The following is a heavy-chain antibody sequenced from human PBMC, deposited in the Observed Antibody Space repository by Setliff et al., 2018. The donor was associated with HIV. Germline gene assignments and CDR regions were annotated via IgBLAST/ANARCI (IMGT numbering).Heavy chain of an antibody. Sequence: PSETLSLTCNVSNGSVNNYWWTWIRQPPGKGLEWIGYIYYSGSTYYNPSLKSRVTISVDTSKNQFSLKLSSVTAADTAVYYCARGGGPDTNLDSWGRGTLVTVSS. CDR2: IYYSGST. CDR3: ARGGGPDTNLDS. J-gene: IGHJ4*02. CDR1: NGSVNNYW. V-gene: IGHV4-59*02.